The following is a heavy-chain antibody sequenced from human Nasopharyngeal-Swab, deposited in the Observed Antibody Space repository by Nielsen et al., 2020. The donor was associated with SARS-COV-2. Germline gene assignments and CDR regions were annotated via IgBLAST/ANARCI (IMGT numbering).Heavy chain of an antibody. D-gene: IGHD6-13*01. CDR3: AKQLAAAGPPGAFDI. CDR2: INHSGST. J-gene: IGHJ3*02. Sequence: WISQPPGKGLEWIGEINHSGSTNYNPSLKSRVTIYVDTSKNQFSLKLSSVTAADTAVYYCAKQLAAAGPPGAFDIWGQGTMVTVSS. V-gene: IGHV4-34*01.